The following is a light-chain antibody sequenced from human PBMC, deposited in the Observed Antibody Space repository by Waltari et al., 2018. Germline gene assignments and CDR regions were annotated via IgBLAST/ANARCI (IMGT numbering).Light chain of an antibody. Sequence: DIQMTQSPSTVSASVGDRVTITCRASQSISSWLAWYQQKPGKAPKLLIYDASSLESGVPSRFSGSGSGPEFTLTISSLQPDDFAAYYCQQYNTYPWTFGQGTKVEIK. J-gene: IGKJ1*01. V-gene: IGKV1-5*01. CDR3: QQYNTYPWT. CDR2: DAS. CDR1: QSISSW.